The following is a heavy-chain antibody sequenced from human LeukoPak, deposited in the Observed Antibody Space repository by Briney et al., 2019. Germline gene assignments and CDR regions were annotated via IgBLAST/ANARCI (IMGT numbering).Heavy chain of an antibody. J-gene: IGHJ5*02. D-gene: IGHD3-3*01. V-gene: IGHV4-34*01. Sequence: PSETLSLTCAVYGGSFSGYYWSWLRQPPGKGLEWIGEINHSGSTNYNPSLKSRVTISVDQSKNQFSLKLSSVTAAETAVYYCARETSIFGVGRGWFDPWGQGTLVTVSS. CDR3: ARETSIFGVGRGWFDP. CDR2: INHSGST. CDR1: GGSFSGYY.